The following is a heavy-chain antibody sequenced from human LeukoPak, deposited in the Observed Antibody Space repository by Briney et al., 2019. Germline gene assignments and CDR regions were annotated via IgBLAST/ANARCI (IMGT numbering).Heavy chain of an antibody. D-gene: IGHD6-13*01. CDR2: IWYGASNK. CDR3: VRGVGVSRFNYLDS. J-gene: IGHJ4*02. CDR1: GFTFSSFG. V-gene: IGHV3-33*01. Sequence: GRSLTLSCAASGFTFSSFGMHWVRQAPGKGLEWVAVIWYGASNKYYADSVKGRFTISRDNSKNTLYLQMNSLRDDDTAVYYCVRGVGVSRFNYLDSWGQGTLVIVSS.